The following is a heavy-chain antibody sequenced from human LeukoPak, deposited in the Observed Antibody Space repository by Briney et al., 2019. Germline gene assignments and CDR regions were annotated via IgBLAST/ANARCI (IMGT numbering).Heavy chain of an antibody. Sequence: SETLSLTCTVSGGSISSSSYYWSWIRQHPGKGLEWIGYIYYSGSTYYNPSLKSRVTISVDTSKNQFSLKLSSVTAADTAVYYCARVGYYDSSGYYYRDAFDIWGQGTMVTVSS. CDR2: IYYSGST. CDR3: ARVGYYDSSGYYYRDAFDI. J-gene: IGHJ3*02. V-gene: IGHV4-31*03. CDR1: GGSISSSSYY. D-gene: IGHD3-22*01.